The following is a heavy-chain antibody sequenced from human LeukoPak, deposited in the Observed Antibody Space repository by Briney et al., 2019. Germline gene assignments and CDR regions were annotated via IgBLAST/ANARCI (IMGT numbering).Heavy chain of an antibody. CDR1: GGTFSSYA. J-gene: IGHJ4*01. Sequence: ASVKVSCKASGGTFSSYAISWVRQAPGQGREWMGGIIPIFGTANYAQKFQGRFTITADESTSTAYMKLSSRMSEATAVYSCASADAWFGRIDYWGQGTLVTVSS. D-gene: IGHD3-10*01. CDR2: IIPIFGTA. V-gene: IGHV1-69*13. CDR3: ASADAWFGRIDY.